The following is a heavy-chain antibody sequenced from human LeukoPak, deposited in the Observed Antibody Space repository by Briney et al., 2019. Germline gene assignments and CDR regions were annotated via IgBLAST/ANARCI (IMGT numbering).Heavy chain of an antibody. Sequence: ASVKVSCKGSGYTFTSHAIHWVCQAPGQRLEWMGWINTDNGNTEYSQKLQGRVTITRDTSASTTYMELSSLTSEDTALYYCARGDFSKEGSYRHFDNWGQGTLVTVSS. J-gene: IGHJ4*02. V-gene: IGHV1-3*04. CDR1: GYTFTSHA. CDR2: INTDNGNT. D-gene: IGHD3-10*01. CDR3: ARGDFSKEGSYRHFDN.